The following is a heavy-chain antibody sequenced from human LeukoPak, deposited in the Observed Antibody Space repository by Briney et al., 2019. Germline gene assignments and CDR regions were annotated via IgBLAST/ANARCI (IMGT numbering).Heavy chain of an antibody. CDR3: ARAPSKYYDILTGYWFPYYYYYMDV. V-gene: IGHV1-2*02. J-gene: IGHJ6*03. CDR2: INLNSGGT. Sequence: ASVKVSCKAPGYTFTGYYMHWVRQAPGQGLEWMGWINLNSGGTNYAQKFQGRVTMTRDTSISTAYMELSRLRSDDTAVYYCARAPSKYYDILTGYWFPYYYYYMDVWGKGTTVTVSS. CDR1: GYTFTGYY. D-gene: IGHD3-9*01.